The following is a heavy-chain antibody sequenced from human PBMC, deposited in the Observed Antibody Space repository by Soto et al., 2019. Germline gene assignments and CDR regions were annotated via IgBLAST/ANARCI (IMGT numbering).Heavy chain of an antibody. D-gene: IGHD1-26*01. CDR1: GFTFDDYA. J-gene: IGHJ5*02. V-gene: IGHV3-9*01. CDR2: ISWNSGSI. Sequence: PGGSLRLSCAVSGFTFDDYAMHWVRQAPGKGLEWVSGISWNSGSIAYADSVKGRFTISRDNANNSLFLQMNSLRAEDTAVYYCAKRGEVGTTTMARTYWFDPWGQGTLVTVSS. CDR3: AKRGEVGTTTMARTYWFDP.